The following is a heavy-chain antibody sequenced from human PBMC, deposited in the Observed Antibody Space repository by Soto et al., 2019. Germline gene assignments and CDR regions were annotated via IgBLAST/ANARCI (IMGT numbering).Heavy chain of an antibody. D-gene: IGHD3-9*01. Sequence: SETLSLTCTVSGGSISSGDYYWSWIRQPPGKGLEWIGYIYYSGSTHYNPSLKSRVTISVDTSKNQFSLELSSVTAADTAVYYCARGVTGYFDPWGQGTLVTVSS. V-gene: IGHV4-30-4*01. CDR3: ARGVTGYFDP. J-gene: IGHJ5*02. CDR2: IYYSGST. CDR1: GGSISSGDYY.